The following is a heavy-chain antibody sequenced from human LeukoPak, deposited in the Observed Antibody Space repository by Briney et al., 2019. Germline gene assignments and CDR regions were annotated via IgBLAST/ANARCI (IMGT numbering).Heavy chain of an antibody. V-gene: IGHV4-30-4*08. CDR1: GGSISSGDYY. CDR3: ARGGWLPR. CDR2: INHIGST. Sequence: SQTLSLTCTVSGGSISSGDYYWSWIRQPPGKGLGWIGEINHIGSTNYNPSHKSRLTISLDTSKNQFSVRVNSVTAADTAVYYCARGGWLPRWGQGTLVTVSS. J-gene: IGHJ4*02. D-gene: IGHD5-24*01.